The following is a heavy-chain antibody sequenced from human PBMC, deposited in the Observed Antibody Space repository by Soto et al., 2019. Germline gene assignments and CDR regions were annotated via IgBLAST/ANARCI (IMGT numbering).Heavy chain of an antibody. CDR2: ISAYNGNT. J-gene: IGHJ6*02. V-gene: IGHV1-18*04. D-gene: IGHD3-10*01. Sequence: QVQLVQSGAEVKKPGASMKVSCKASGYTFTSYGISWVRQAPGQGLEWMGWISAYNGNTNYAQKLQGRVTMTTDTSTSTAYMEQRSLRSDDTAVYYCGRERVGSMVRGVSNYYYYGMDVWGQGTTVTVSS. CDR3: GRERVGSMVRGVSNYYYYGMDV. CDR1: GYTFTSYG.